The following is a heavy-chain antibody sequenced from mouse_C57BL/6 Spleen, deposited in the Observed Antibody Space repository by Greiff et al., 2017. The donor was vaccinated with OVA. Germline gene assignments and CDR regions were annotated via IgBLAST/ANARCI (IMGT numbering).Heavy chain of an antibody. D-gene: IGHD2-1*01. CDR2: ISYDGSN. CDR3: ARGGKYGNYYDFDY. J-gene: IGHJ2*01. V-gene: IGHV3-6*01. Sequence: EVKLMESGPGLVKPSQSLSLTCSVTGYSITSGYYWNWIRQFPGNKLEWMGYISYDGSNNYNPSLKNRISITRDTSKNQFFLKLNSVTTEDTAAYDGARGGKYGNYYDFDYWGQGTTLTVSS. CDR1: GYSITSGYY.